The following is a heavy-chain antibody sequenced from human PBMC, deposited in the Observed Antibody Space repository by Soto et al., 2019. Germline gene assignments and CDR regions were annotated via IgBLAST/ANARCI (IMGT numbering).Heavy chain of an antibody. CDR2: VIPIIGEG. CDR1: GGTFSSQT. CDR3: ARPAVNDLDADSSAFDI. J-gene: IGHJ3*02. D-gene: IGHD1-1*01. V-gene: IGHV1-69*02. Sequence: QVQLVQSGAEVKEPGSSVKVSCKVSGGTFSSQTINWVRQVPGQGLEWMGSVIPIIGEGKYAQSFLGRVTITGDRSTSKDYRELSGLRSEERALYYCARPAVNDLDADSSAFDIWGQGTMVTVSS.